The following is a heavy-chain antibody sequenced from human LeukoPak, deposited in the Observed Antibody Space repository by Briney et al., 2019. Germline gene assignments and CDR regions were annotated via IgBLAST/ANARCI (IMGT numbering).Heavy chain of an antibody. D-gene: IGHD3-10*01. Sequence: GGSLRLSCAAPGFTFSDYSMNWVRQAPGKGLEWVSSISSTSKYIYYGDSVKGRFTISRDNAKNSLFLQMNSLRAEDTAVYYCAKDGLWFGELLSRFDYWGQGTLVTVSS. CDR3: AKDGLWFGELLSRFDY. J-gene: IGHJ4*02. CDR2: ISSTSKYI. CDR1: GFTFSDYS. V-gene: IGHV3-21*01.